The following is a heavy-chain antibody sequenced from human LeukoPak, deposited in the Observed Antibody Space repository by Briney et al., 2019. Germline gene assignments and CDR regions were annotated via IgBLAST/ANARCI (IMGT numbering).Heavy chain of an antibody. CDR2: ISSSSSYI. Sequence: PGGSLRLSCAASGFTLSSYSMNWVRQAPGKGLEWVSSISSSSSYIYYADSVKGRFTISRDNAKNSLYLQMNSLRAEDTAVYYCARDLGELELPRKNWFDPWGQGTLVTVSS. D-gene: IGHD1-7*01. CDR1: GFTLSSYS. CDR3: ARDLGELELPRKNWFDP. J-gene: IGHJ5*02. V-gene: IGHV3-21*01.